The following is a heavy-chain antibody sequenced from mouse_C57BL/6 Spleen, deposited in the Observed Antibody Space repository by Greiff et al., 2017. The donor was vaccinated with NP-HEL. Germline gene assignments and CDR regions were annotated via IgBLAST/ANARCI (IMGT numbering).Heavy chain of an antibody. CDR1: GFNIKDYY. D-gene: IGHD2-3*01. J-gene: IGHJ3*01. Sequence: VHVKQSGAELVKPGASVKLSCTASGFNIKDYYMHWVKQRTEQGLEWIGRIDPEDGETKYAPKFQGKATITADTSSNTAYLELSSLTSEDTAVYYCARGAYDGYFSAYWGQGTLVTVSA. CDR2: IDPEDGET. CDR3: ARGAYDGYFSAY. V-gene: IGHV14-2*01.